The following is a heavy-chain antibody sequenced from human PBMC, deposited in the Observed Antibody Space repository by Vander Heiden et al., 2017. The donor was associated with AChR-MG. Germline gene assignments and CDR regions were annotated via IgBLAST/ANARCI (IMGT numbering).Heavy chain of an antibody. Sequence: QVQLVQSGTAVKKPRASVKVSCKASGYTFSSYGISWVRQAPGQGLEWMGWISANNGNTKYVQKFQGRVTMTTDTSTSTAYMELRSLRSDDAAVYYCARDHSSSEPFEYWGQGTLVTVSS. J-gene: IGHJ4*02. D-gene: IGHD6-6*01. V-gene: IGHV1-18*01. CDR1: GYTFSSYG. CDR3: ARDHSSSEPFEY. CDR2: ISANNGNT.